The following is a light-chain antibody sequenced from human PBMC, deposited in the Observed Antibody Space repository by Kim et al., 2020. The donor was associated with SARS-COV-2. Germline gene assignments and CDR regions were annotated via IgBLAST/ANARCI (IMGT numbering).Light chain of an antibody. J-gene: IGLJ2*01. V-gene: IGLV3-9*01. CDR3: QVWDSSTAWV. CDR2: RDS. Sequence: VALGQMARITCGGNNIGNEHVHWYQQKPGQAPMLVIYRDSNRPSGIPERFSGSNSQNTATLTISRAQAGDEADYYCQVWDSSTAWVFGGGTQLTVL. CDR1: NIGNEH.